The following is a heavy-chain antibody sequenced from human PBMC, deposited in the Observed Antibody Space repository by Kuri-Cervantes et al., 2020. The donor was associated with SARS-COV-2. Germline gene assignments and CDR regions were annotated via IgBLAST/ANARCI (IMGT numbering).Heavy chain of an antibody. V-gene: IGHV1-3*01. CDR2: INAGNGNT. Sequence: ASVKVSCKASGYTFTSCAMHWVRQAPGQRLEWMGWINAGNGNTKYSQKFQGRVTITRNTSASTAYMELSSPRSEDTAVYYCARDHPYSNYDYYYYGMDVWGQGTTVTVSS. CDR1: GYTFTSCA. CDR3: ARDHPYSNYDYYYYGMDV. J-gene: IGHJ6*02. D-gene: IGHD4-11*01.